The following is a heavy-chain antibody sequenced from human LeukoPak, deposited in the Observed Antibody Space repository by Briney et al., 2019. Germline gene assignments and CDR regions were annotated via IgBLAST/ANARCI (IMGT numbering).Heavy chain of an antibody. V-gene: IGHV4-4*07. J-gene: IGHJ4*02. CDR3: VGDDSSGYYLDY. D-gene: IGHD3-22*01. Sequence: SETLSLTCTVSGGSISSYYWSWIRQPAGKGLEWIGRIYISGSTNYNPSLKSRVTISVDTSKNQFSLKLSSVTAADTAVYYCVGDDSSGYYLDYWGQGTLVTVSS. CDR2: IYISGST. CDR1: GGSISSYY.